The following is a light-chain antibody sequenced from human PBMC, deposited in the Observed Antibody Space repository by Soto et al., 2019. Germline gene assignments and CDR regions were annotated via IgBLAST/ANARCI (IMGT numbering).Light chain of an antibody. CDR2: GAS. J-gene: IGKJ1*01. Sequence: DIVMTPSPATLSLSPGEGATLSCRASQSVRSNLGWYQQKPGQAPSLLIYGASTRATGIPDRFSGSGSGTDFTLTISRLEPEDFAMYYCLHHGSSLWTFGQGTKVDNK. V-gene: IGKV3-20*01. CDR3: LHHGSSLWT. CDR1: QSVRSN.